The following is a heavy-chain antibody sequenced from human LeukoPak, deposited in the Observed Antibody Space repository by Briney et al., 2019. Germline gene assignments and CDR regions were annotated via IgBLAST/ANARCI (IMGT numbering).Heavy chain of an antibody. V-gene: IGHV3-48*03. CDR2: ISSSGSTI. D-gene: IGHD3-9*01. J-gene: IGHJ4*02. CDR1: GITFSSYE. Sequence: GGSLRLSCAASGITFSSYEVNWVCQAPGKGLEWISYISSSGSTIYYADSVKGRFTISRDNAKNSLYLQMNSLRAEDTAIYYCARGGAPYFDWCFDYWGQGTLVTVSS. CDR3: ARGGAPYFDWCFDY.